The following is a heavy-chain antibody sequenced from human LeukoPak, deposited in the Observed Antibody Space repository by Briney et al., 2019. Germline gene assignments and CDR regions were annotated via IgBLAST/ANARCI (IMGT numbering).Heavy chain of an antibody. CDR3: ANGPSHGAFDI. V-gene: IGHV3-30*18. Sequence: GGSLRLSCAASGFTFSSYGMHWVRQAPGKGLEWVAVISYDGSNKYYADSVKGRFTISRDNSKNTLYLQTNSLRLEDTAVYFCANGPSHGAFDIWGQGTLVTVSS. J-gene: IGHJ4*02. D-gene: IGHD4-17*01. CDR2: ISYDGSNK. CDR1: GFTFSSYG.